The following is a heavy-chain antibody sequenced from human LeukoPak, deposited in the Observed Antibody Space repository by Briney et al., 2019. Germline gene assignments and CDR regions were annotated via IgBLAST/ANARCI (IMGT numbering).Heavy chain of an antibody. J-gene: IGHJ4*02. CDR3: ARGKLLWFGEFPNHPFDY. CDR2: IYPGDSDT. Sequence: GESLKISCKGSEYSFTYYWIGWVRQLPGKGLEWMGIIYPGDSDTRYSPSFQGQVTISADKSISTAYLQWSSLKASDTAMYYCARGKLLWFGEFPNHPFDYWGQGTLVTVSS. V-gene: IGHV5-51*01. D-gene: IGHD3-10*01. CDR1: EYSFTYYW.